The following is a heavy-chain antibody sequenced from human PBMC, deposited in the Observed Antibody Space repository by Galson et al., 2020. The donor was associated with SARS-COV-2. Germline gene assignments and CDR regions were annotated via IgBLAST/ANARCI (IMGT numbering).Heavy chain of an antibody. CDR3: ARAQITMIVVLGAFDI. CDR1: GGSISSGGYY. CDR2: IYYSGST. J-gene: IGHJ3*02. D-gene: IGHD3-22*01. Sequence: SETLSLTCTVSGGSISSGGYYWRWIRQHPGKGLEWIVYIYYSGSTYYNPSLKSRVTISVDTSNNQFSLKLCSVTAADTSVYYCARAQITMIVVLGAFDIWGQGTMVTVSS. V-gene: IGHV4-31*03.